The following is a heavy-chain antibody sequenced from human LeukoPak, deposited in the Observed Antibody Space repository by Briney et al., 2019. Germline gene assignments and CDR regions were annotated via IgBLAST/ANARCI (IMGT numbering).Heavy chain of an antibody. Sequence: GSLRFSCAASGFTFSSYSMNWVRQAPGKGLEWVSSISSSSSYIYYADSVKGRFTISRDNAKNSLYLQMNSLRAEDTAVYYCARVGVNYYGSGSYPRTLDYWGQGTLVTVSS. CDR2: ISSSSSYI. J-gene: IGHJ4*02. CDR1: GFTFSSYS. D-gene: IGHD3-10*01. V-gene: IGHV3-21*01. CDR3: ARVGVNYYGSGSYPRTLDY.